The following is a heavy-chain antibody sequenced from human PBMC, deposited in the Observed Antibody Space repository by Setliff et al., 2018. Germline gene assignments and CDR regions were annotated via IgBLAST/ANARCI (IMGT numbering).Heavy chain of an antibody. CDR3: ARGPDLTAVGATYFYGMDV. CDR1: GGSVTESF. Sequence: PSLTCTVSGGSVTESFWSWIRQPAGRGLEWIGRMIVSGGADYNPSLKSRVTMSVDSPNNKSSLNLSSVSAADTAVYYCARGPDLTAVGATYFYGMDVWGQGATVTSP. V-gene: IGHV4-4*07. CDR2: MIVSGGA. D-gene: IGHD6-19*01. J-gene: IGHJ6*02.